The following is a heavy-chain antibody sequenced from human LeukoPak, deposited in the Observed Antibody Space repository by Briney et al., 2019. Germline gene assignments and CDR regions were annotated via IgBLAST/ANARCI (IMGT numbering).Heavy chain of an antibody. J-gene: IGHJ6*02. CDR3: ARVPRSYSGYSGYDLNYYYYYGMDV. V-gene: IGHV4-30-4*01. Sequence: SETLSLTCTVSGGSISSGDYYWSWIRQPPGKGLEWIGYIYYSGSTYYNPSLKSRVTISVDTSKNQFSLKLSSVTAADTAVYYCARVPRSYSGYSGYDLNYYYYYGMDVWGQGTTVTVSS. CDR2: IYYSGST. D-gene: IGHD5-12*01. CDR1: GGSISSGDYY.